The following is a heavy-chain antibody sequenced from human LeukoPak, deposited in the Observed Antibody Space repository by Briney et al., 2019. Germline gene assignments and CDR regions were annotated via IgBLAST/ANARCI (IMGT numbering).Heavy chain of an antibody. CDR2: IKQDGSET. V-gene: IGHV3-7*01. CDR1: GFTFNYAW. CDR3: ARDYKSPDFWSGYPPYHHDH. Sequence: PGGSLRLSCAASGFTFNYAWMSWVRQAPGKGLEWVAPIKQDGSETYYVDSVKGRFTISRHNAESSLYLQMNSLRAEDTAVYYCARDYKSPDFWSGYPPYHHDHWGQGTLVTVSS. J-gene: IGHJ4*02. D-gene: IGHD3-3*01.